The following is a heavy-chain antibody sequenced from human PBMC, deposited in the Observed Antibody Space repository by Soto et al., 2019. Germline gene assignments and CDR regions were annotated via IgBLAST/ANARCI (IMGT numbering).Heavy chain of an antibody. J-gene: IGHJ6*03. CDR3: AKDYGGLRPGEYYMDV. Sequence: PGGSLRLSCAASGFRFSGYGMHWVRQAPGKGLEWVAVTSYDGSEKYQADSVKGRFTISRDNSKSTLYLQMNSLRAEDTAVYYCAKDYGGLRPGEYYMDVWGKGTTVTVSS. D-gene: IGHD4-17*01. CDR2: TSYDGSEK. V-gene: IGHV3-30*18. CDR1: GFRFSGYG.